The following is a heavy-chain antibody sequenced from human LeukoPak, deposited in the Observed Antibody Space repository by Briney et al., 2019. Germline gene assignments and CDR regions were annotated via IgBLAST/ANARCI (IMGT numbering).Heavy chain of an antibody. D-gene: IGHD3-22*01. J-gene: IGHJ5*02. CDR1: GGSFSGYY. CDR3: ARLEYYYDCSGS. V-gene: IGHV4-34*01. CDR2: INHSGST. Sequence: SETLSLTCAVYGGSFSGYYWSWIRQPPGRGLEWIGEINHSGSTNYNPSLKSRVTISVDTSKNQFSLKLSSVTAADPAVYYCARLEYYYDCSGSWGQGTLVTVSS.